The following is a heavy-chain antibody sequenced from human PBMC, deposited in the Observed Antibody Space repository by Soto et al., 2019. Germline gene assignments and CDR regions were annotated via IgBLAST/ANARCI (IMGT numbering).Heavy chain of an antibody. CDR2: IYSSGNT. CDR3: ARGQRFSGWFDP. Sequence: SETLSLTCSVSGGTISGYYWTWIRQPAGKGLEWIGRIYSSGNTKYNPSLQSRVTMSLDTSNNQFSLRLTSVTAADTAVYYCARGQRFSGWFDPWGQGTLVTVSS. CDR1: GGTISGYY. V-gene: IGHV4-4*07. D-gene: IGHD3-3*01. J-gene: IGHJ5*02.